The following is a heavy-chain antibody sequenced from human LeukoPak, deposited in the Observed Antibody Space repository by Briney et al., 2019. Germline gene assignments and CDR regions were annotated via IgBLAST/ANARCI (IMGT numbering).Heavy chain of an antibody. CDR1: GYTFTDYS. CDR3: VRSRPITVAGNLDS. V-gene: IGHV1-2*02. Sequence: ASVKVSCKASGYTFTDYSIHWVRQPPGQGREWMGWINPYSGGPNYAQNFQGRVTMNRDTSISTAYMELSRLRSDATAMFSVVRSRPITVAGNLDSWGLGALVTVSS. CDR2: INPYSGGP. J-gene: IGHJ4*02. D-gene: IGHD6-19*01.